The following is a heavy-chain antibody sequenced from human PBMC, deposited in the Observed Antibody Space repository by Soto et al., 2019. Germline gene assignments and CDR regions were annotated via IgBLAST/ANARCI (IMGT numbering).Heavy chain of an antibody. D-gene: IGHD2-15*01. CDR3: APTCSGGSCYLSDY. V-gene: IGHV3-23*01. J-gene: IGHJ4*02. CDR2: ISGSGGSS. Sequence: PGGSLRLSCAASGFTFSGYAMTWVRQAPGKGLEWVSSISGSGGSSYYADSVKGRFTISRDISENTLYLQMNRLRAEDTAVYYCAPTCSGGSCYLSDYWGQGTLVTVSS. CDR1: GFTFSGYA.